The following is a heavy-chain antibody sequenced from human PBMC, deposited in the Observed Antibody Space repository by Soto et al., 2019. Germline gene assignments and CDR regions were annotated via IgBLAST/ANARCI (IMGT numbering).Heavy chain of an antibody. CDR2: ISGSGGST. D-gene: IGHD3-22*01. CDR3: AKGGSSGYYGGDAFDI. J-gene: IGHJ3*02. CDR1: GFTFSSYA. V-gene: IGHV3-23*01. Sequence: PGGSLRLSCAASGFTFSSYAMSWVRQAPGKGLEWVSAISGSGGSTYYADSVKGRFTISRDNSKNTLYLQMNSLRAEDTAVYYCAKGGSSGYYGGDAFDIWGQGTMVTVSS.